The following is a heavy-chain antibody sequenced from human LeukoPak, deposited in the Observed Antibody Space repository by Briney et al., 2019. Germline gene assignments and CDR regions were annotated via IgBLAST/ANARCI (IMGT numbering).Heavy chain of an antibody. CDR2: ISSSGVHT. V-gene: IGHV3-11*06. CDR1: GFTFNDYY. Sequence: SGGSLRLSCAASGFTFNDYYMSWIRQAPGKGLEWISYISSSGVHTEYADSVKGRFTISRDNARNSLFLQTNSLRAEDTAVYYCVRDVYDRSGSHWFDPWGQGALVTVSS. D-gene: IGHD3-22*01. J-gene: IGHJ5*02. CDR3: VRDVYDRSGSHWFDP.